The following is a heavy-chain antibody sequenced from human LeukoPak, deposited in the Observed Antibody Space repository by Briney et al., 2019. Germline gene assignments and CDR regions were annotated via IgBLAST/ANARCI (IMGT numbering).Heavy chain of an antibody. Sequence: ASVKVSCKASGGTFSSYAISWVRQAPGQGLEWMGRIIPTLGIANYAQKFQGRVTITADKSTSTAYMELSSLRSEDTAVYYCAKTRDYYYDSSGYYDYWGQGTLVTVSS. CDR2: IIPTLGIA. CDR1: GGTFSSYA. V-gene: IGHV1-69*04. J-gene: IGHJ4*02. CDR3: AKTRDYYYDSSGYYDY. D-gene: IGHD3-22*01.